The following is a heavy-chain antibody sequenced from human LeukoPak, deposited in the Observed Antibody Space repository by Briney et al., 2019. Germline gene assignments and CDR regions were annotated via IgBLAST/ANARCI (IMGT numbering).Heavy chain of an antibody. V-gene: IGHV1-69*13. CDR2: IIPIFGTA. CDR3: ARGRSGGAFDI. D-gene: IGHD6-19*01. CDR1: GYTFTDYY. J-gene: IGHJ3*02. Sequence: SVKVSCKASGYTFTDYYMHWVRQAPGQGLEWMGGIIPIFGTANYAQKFQGRVTITADESTSTAYMELSSLRSEDTAVYYCARGRSGGAFDIWGQGTMVTVSS.